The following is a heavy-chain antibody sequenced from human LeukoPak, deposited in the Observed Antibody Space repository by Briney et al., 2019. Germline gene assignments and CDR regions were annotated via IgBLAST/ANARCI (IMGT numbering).Heavy chain of an antibody. CDR2: ISGSGGST. CDR3: AKMLSDYGNYGGDDY. CDR1: GFTFSSCA. D-gene: IGHD4-11*01. V-gene: IGHV3-23*01. J-gene: IGHJ4*02. Sequence: GGSLRLSCAASGFTFSSCAMSWVRQAPGKGLEWVSAISGSGGSTYYADSVKGRFTISRDNSKNTLYLQMNSLRAEDTAVYYCAKMLSDYGNYGGDDYWGQGTLVTVSS.